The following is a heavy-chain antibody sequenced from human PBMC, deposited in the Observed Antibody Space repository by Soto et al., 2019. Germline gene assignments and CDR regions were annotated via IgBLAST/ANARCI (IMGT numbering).Heavy chain of an antibody. CDR3: ARDGNSYGYSY. CDR2: IYYSGST. V-gene: IGHV4-31*03. Sequence: PSETLSLTCTVSGGSISSGGYDWSWIRQHPGKGLEWIGYIYYSGSTYYNPSLKSRVTISVDTSKNQFSLKLSSVTAADTAVYYCARDGNSYGYSYWGQGTLVTVSS. CDR1: GGSISSGGYD. D-gene: IGHD5-18*01. J-gene: IGHJ4*02.